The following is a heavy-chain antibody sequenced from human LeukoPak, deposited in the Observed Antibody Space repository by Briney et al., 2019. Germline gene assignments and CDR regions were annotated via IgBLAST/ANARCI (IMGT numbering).Heavy chain of an antibody. CDR1: GFTFSSYG. D-gene: IGHD3-3*01. J-gene: IGHJ6*02. Sequence: GGSLRLSCAASGFTFSSYGMHWVRQAPGKGLEWVAVISYDGSNKYYADSVKGRFTISRDNSKNTLYLQMNSLRAEDTAVYYCAKDGRTIFGSMDVWGQGTTVTVSS. V-gene: IGHV3-30*18. CDR3: AKDGRTIFGSMDV. CDR2: ISYDGSNK.